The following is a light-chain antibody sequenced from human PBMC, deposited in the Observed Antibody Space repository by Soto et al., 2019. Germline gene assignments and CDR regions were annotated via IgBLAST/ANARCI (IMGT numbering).Light chain of an antibody. CDR1: GSDIGAYNY. V-gene: IGLV2-14*01. Sequence: QSALTQPASVSGSPGQSITISCTGTGSDIGAYNYVSWYQQHPGKAPKLIIYGATHRPSGVSTRFSASKSAYTASPTITGLQAEDEAAYYCSSFTTSYFYVFGPGTKLTVL. CDR3: SSFTTSYFYV. J-gene: IGLJ1*01. CDR2: GAT.